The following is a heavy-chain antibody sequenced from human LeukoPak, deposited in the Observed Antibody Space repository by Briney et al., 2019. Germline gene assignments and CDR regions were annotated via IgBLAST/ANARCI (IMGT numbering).Heavy chain of an antibody. J-gene: IGHJ4*02. CDR2: IGGSGGVS. CDR1: GFTFSSYA. Sequence: QPGGSLRLSCAASGFTFSSYAMNWVRQTPGTGLERVSVIGGSGGVSYYADFVRGRFTISRDNSKNTLYMQMNSLRAEDTAVYYCAKGSIVAVAGTIDYWGQGTLVTVSS. V-gene: IGHV3-23*01. CDR3: AKGSIVAVAGTIDY. D-gene: IGHD6-19*01.